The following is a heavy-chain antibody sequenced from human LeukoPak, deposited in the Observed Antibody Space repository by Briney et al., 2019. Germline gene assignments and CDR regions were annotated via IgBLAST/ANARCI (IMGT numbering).Heavy chain of an antibody. CDR2: ISGSGGST. CDR3: ARDHTGSDYDFWSGYSGLDY. D-gene: IGHD3-3*01. V-gene: IGHV3-23*01. CDR1: GFTFSSYA. J-gene: IGHJ4*02. Sequence: GASLRLSCAASGFTFSSYAMSWVRQAPGKGLEWVSAISGSGGSTYYADSVKGRFTISRDNSKNTLYLQMNSLRAEDTAVYYCARDHTGSDYDFWSGYSGLDYWGQGTLVTVSS.